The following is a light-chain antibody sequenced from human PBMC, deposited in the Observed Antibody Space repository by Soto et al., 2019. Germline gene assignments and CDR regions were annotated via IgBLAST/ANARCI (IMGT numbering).Light chain of an antibody. Sequence: QSALTQPPSAAGSPGQSVTISCTGTSSDVGGYNYVSWYQQHPGKAPKLMIYEVSKRPSGVPDRFSGSKSSNTASLTVSGLQAEDEADYYCSSYAGSNNVFGTGTELTVL. J-gene: IGLJ1*01. V-gene: IGLV2-8*01. CDR1: SSDVGGYNY. CDR3: SSYAGSNNV. CDR2: EVS.